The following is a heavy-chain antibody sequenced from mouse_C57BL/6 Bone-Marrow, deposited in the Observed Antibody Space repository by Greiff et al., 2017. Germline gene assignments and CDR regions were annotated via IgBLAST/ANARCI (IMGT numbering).Heavy chain of an antibody. D-gene: IGHD2-4*01. CDR3: TTPYDYDDPRGFAY. J-gene: IGHJ3*01. Sequence: VQLQQSGAELVRPGASVKLSCTASGFNIKDDYMHWVKQRPEQGLEWIGWIDPENGDTEYASKFQGKATITADTSSNTAYLQLSSLTSEDTAVYYCTTPYDYDDPRGFAYWGRGTLVTVSA. CDR1: GFNIKDDY. CDR2: IDPENGDT. V-gene: IGHV14-4*01.